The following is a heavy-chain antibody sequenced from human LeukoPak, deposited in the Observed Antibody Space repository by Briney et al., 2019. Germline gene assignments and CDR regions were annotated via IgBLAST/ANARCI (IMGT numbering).Heavy chain of an antibody. CDR1: GGSFSGYY. V-gene: IGHV4-34*01. D-gene: IGHD6-6*01. CDR2: INHSGST. CDR3: ARGREKIEYSSSSYYYFDY. Sequence: PSETASLTCAVYGGSFSGYYWSWIRQPPGKGLEWIGEINHSGSTNYNPSLKSRVTISVDTSKNQFSLKLSSVTAADTAVYYCARGREKIEYSSSSYYYFDYWGQGTLIPVYS. J-gene: IGHJ4*02.